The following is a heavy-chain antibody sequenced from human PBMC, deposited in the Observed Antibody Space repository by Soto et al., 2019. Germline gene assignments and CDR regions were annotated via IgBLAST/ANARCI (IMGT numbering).Heavy chain of an antibody. CDR2: ISSSSSYI. J-gene: IGHJ3*02. CDR1: GFTFSSYS. V-gene: IGHV3-21*01. D-gene: IGHD4-17*01. Sequence: GGSLRLSCAASGFTFSSYSMNWVRQVPGRGLEWVSSISSSSSYIYYADSVKGRFTISRGNAKNSLYLQMNSLRTEDTAVYYCARGYGDYVSRPMIAFDIWGQGTMVT. CDR3: ARGYGDYVSRPMIAFDI.